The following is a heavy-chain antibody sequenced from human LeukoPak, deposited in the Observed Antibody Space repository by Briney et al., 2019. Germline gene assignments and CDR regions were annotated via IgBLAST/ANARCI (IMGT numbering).Heavy chain of an antibody. Sequence: GASVKVSFKASGYSFTDYYMHWVRQAPGQGREWMGWINPNSGGTNSAQKFQGRVTMTRDTSITTVYMEVSWLTSDDTAIYYCARADRLHGGPYLIGPWGQGTLVTVSS. V-gene: IGHV1-2*02. J-gene: IGHJ5*02. CDR2: INPNSGGT. CDR1: GYSFTDYY. CDR3: ARADRLHGGPYLIGP. D-gene: IGHD2-21*01.